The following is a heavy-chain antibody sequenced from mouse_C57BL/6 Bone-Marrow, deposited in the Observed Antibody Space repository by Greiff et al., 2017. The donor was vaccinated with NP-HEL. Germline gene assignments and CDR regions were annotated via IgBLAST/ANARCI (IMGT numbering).Heavy chain of an antibody. V-gene: IGHV1-52*01. D-gene: IGHD1-1*01. CDR2: IDPSDSET. CDR1: GYTFTSYW. Sequence: VQLHQSGAELVRPGSSVKLSCKASGYTFTSYWMHWVKQRPIQGLAWIGNIDPSDSETHYNQKFKDKATLTVDKSSSTAYMQLSSLTSEDSAVYYCASAAVVKTKDAMDYWGQGTSVTVSS. J-gene: IGHJ4*01. CDR3: ASAAVVKTKDAMDY.